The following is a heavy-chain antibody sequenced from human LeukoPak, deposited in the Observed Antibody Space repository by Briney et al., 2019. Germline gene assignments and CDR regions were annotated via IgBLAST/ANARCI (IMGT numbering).Heavy chain of an antibody. J-gene: IGHJ5*02. D-gene: IGHD4-11*01. CDR1: GYTFTSYG. V-gene: IGHV1-69*04. CDR3: APYPKTTANWFDP. Sequence: GASVKVSCKASGYTFTSYGISWVRQAPGQGLEWMGRIIPILGIANYAQKFQGRVTITADKSTSTAYMELSSLRSEDTAVYYCAPYPKTTANWFDPWGQGTLVTVSS. CDR2: IIPILGIA.